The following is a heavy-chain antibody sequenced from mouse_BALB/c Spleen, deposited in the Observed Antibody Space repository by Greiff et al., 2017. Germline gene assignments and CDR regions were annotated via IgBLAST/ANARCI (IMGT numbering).Heavy chain of an antibody. CDR2: ISSGGSYT. V-gene: IGHV5-9-4*01. J-gene: IGHJ3*01. CDR3: ARERGAWFAY. Sequence: EVKVEESGGGLVKPGGSLKLSCAASGFTFSSYAMSWVRQSPEKRLEWVAEISSGGSYTYYPDTVTGRFTISRDNAKNTLYLEMSSLRSEDTAMYYCARERGAWFAYWGQGTLVTVSA. CDR1: GFTFSSYA.